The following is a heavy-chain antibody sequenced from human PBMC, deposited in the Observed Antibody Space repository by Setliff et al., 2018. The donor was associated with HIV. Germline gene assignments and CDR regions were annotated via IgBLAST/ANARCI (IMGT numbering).Heavy chain of an antibody. V-gene: IGHV4-34*01. CDR1: GGSFSGYS. J-gene: IGHJ3*02. Sequence: SETLSLTCAVYGGSFSGYSWIWIRQPPGKGLEWIGEINHSGSANYNPSLKSRVTISLDTSRNQFSLKLTSMTAADTAVYYCGRDMHANINAVDIWGQGTLVTVSS. D-gene: IGHD2-2*01. CDR2: INHSGSA. CDR3: GRDMHANINAVDI.